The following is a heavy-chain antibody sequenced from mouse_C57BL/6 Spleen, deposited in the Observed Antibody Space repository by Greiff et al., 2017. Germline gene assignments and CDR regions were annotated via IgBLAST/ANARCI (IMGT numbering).Heavy chain of an antibody. J-gene: IGHJ1*03. Sequence: VKVVESGPELVKPGASVKISCKASGYAFSSSWMNWVKQRPGKGLEWIGRIYPGDGDTNYNGKFKGKATLTADKSSSTAYMQLSSLTSEDSAVFCCARSGATVVATDWYFDVWGTGTTVTVSS. V-gene: IGHV1-82*01. D-gene: IGHD1-1*01. CDR2: IYPGDGDT. CDR1: GYAFSSSW. CDR3: ARSGATVVATDWYFDV.